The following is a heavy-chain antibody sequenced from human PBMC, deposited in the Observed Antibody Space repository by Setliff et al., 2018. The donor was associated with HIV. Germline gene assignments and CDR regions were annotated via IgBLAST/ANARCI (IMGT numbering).Heavy chain of an antibody. Sequence: GGSLRLSCAGSGFRFSASVMHWVRQAPGKGLEWVAVISFDGTGETYADSLEGRISISRDNSKNTLYLQMNSLRVEDTAVYYCAREAGSSGRAGYFDYWGQGTLVTVSS. CDR3: AREAGSSGRAGYFDY. CDR1: GFRFSASV. V-gene: IGHV3-30*04. D-gene: IGHD6-19*01. CDR2: ISFDGTGE. J-gene: IGHJ4*02.